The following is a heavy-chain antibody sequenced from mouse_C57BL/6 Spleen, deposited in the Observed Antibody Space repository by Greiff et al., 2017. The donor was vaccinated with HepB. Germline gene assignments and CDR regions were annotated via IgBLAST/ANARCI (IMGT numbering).Heavy chain of an antibody. CDR1: GYTFTDYY. CDR3: ARELYQLRGYAMDY. D-gene: IGHD2-12*01. J-gene: IGHJ4*01. Sequence: VQLQQSGPELVKPGASVKISCKASGYTFTDYYMNWVKQSHGKSLEWIGDINPNNGGTSYNQKFKGKATLTVDKSSSTAYMELRSLTSEDSAVYYCARELYQLRGYAMDYWGQGTSVTVSS. V-gene: IGHV1-26*01. CDR2: INPNNGGT.